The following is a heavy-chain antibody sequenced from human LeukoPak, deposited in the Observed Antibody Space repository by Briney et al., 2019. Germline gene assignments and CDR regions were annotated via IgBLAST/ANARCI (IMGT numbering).Heavy chain of an antibody. D-gene: IGHD2-2*01. V-gene: IGHV3-23*01. CDR1: GFTFNSYA. CDR2: ISGSGGST. CDR3: AKVVVVVPAAMMDYFDY. J-gene: IGHJ4*02. Sequence: PGGSLRLSCAASGFTFNSYAMSWVRQAPGKGLEWVSAISGSGGSTYYADSVKGRFTISRDNSKNTLYLQMNSLRAEDTAVYYCAKVVVVVPAAMMDYFDYWGQGTLVTVSS.